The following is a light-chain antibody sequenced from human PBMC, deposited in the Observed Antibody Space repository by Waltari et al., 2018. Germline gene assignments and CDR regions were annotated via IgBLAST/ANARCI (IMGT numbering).Light chain of an antibody. Sequence: DIVVTQSPEFLAVSLSERATIHCKSSQSVLYNSNDMNYLAWYQQKPGQPPKLLIYWASTRQSGVPDRFSGSGSGTDFTLTINSLQAEDVAVYCCQQYYSRRTFGRGTRVEIK. CDR1: QSVLYNSNDMNY. V-gene: IGKV4-1*01. CDR2: WAS. CDR3: QQYYSRRT. J-gene: IGKJ1*01.